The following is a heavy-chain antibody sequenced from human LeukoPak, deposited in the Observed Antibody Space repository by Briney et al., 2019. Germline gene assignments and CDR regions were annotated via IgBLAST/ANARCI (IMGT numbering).Heavy chain of an antibody. CDR3: ASSMGYSSSWPDY. V-gene: IGHV1-69*06. D-gene: IGHD6-13*01. J-gene: IGHJ4*02. CDR1: GYTFTSFY. CDR2: IIPIFGST. Sequence: ASVKVSCKASGYTFTSFYIHWVRQAPGQGLEWMGGIIPIFGSTNYAQKFQGVVTITADKSTSTAYMELSSLRSEDTAVYYCASSMGYSSSWPDYWGQGTLVTVSS.